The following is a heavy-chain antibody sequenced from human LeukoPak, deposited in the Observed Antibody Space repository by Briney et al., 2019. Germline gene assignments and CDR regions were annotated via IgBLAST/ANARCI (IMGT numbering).Heavy chain of an antibody. D-gene: IGHD6-13*01. J-gene: IGHJ4*02. CDR3: ARDPSSSWSLVGDYFDY. CDR2: VSTSSIYI. V-gene: IGHV3-21*06. CDR1: GFTFSSYS. Sequence: PGGSLRLSCAASGFTFSSYSMKWVRQAPGKGLEWVSSVSTSSIYIYYADSVKGRFTISRDNAKNSLYLQMNSLRAEDTAVYYCARDPSSSWSLVGDYFDYWGQGTLVTVSS.